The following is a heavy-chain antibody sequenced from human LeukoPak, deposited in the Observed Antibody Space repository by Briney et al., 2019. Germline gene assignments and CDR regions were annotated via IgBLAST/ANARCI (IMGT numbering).Heavy chain of an antibody. CDR3: ARDARAEYFQH. Sequence: SETLSLTCTVSGGSISSGSYYWRWIRQPPGKGLEWIGRVYTSGSTNYNPSLKSRVTISLDTSKNQFALKLSSVTAADTAVYYCARDARAEYFQHWGQGTLVTVSS. V-gene: IGHV4-61*02. CDR1: GGSISSGSYY. CDR2: VYTSGST. J-gene: IGHJ1*01.